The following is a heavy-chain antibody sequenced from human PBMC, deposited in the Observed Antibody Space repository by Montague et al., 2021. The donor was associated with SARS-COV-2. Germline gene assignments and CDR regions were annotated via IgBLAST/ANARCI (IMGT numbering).Heavy chain of an antibody. D-gene: IGHD2-2*01. V-gene: IGHV4-59*02. J-gene: IGHJ6*02. CDR2: ISYIRRT. CDR3: ANFRRTQLLSGTLYYGMDV. Sequence: SETLSLTCAGALRCGVVDLRRRSEEHPSELQLLAWFISYIRRTNYNPSLKSRVTISVDTSKNHFTLRLSSVTAADTTVYYCANFRRTQLLSGTLYYGMDVWGQGTTVTVSS. CDR1: LRCGVVDL.